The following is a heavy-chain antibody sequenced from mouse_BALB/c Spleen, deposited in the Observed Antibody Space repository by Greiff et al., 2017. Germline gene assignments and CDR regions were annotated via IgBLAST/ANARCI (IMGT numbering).Heavy chain of an antibody. Sequence: EVKLVESGPGLVKPSQSLSLTCTVTGYSITSDYAWNWIRQFPGNKLEWMGYISYSGSTSYNPSLKSRISITRDTSKNQFFLQLNSVTTEDTATYYCARKGRYEAMDYWGQGTSVTVSS. V-gene: IGHV3-2*02. J-gene: IGHJ4*01. CDR3: ARKGRYEAMDY. CDR2: ISYSGST. CDR1: GYSITSDYA. D-gene: IGHD2-14*01.